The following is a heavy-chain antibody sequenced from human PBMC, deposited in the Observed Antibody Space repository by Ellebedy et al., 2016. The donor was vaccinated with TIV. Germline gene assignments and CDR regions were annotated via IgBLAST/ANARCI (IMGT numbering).Heavy chain of an antibody. CDR1: GGSISSSNW. D-gene: IGHD3-10*01. CDR2: IYHSGST. J-gene: IGHJ5*02. CDR3: ARGPVGASGRDWFDP. V-gene: IGHV4-4*02. Sequence: MPSETLSLTCAVSGGSISSSNWWSWVRQPPGKGLEWIGEIYHSGSTNYNPSLKSRVTISVDKTKNQFSLKLSSVTAADTAVYYCARGPVGASGRDWFDPWGQGTLVTVSS.